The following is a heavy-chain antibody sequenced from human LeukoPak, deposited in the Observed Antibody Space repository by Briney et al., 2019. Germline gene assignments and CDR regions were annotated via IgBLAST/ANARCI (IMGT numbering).Heavy chain of an antibody. J-gene: IGHJ5*02. CDR3: ARDNSSPANNWFDP. V-gene: IGHV3-9*01. Sequence: GGSLRLSCAASGFTFDDYAMHWVRQAPGKGLEWVSGISWNSGSIGYADSVKGRFTISRDNAKNSLYLQMNSLRAEDTAVYYCARDNSSPANNWFDPWGQGTLVTVSS. CDR1: GFTFDDYA. CDR2: ISWNSGSI.